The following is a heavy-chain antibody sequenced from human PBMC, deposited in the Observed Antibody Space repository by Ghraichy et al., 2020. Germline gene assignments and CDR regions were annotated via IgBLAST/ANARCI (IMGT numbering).Heavy chain of an antibody. CDR2: INHSGST. CDR3: ARSVVVVAATPYYFDY. V-gene: IGHV4-34*01. Sequence: SETLSLTCAVYGGSFSGYYWSWIRQPPGKGLEWIGEINHSGSTNYNPSLKSRVTISVDTSKNQFSLKLSSVTAADTAVYYCARSVVVVAATPYYFDYWGQGTLVTVSS. J-gene: IGHJ4*02. CDR1: GGSFSGYY. D-gene: IGHD2-15*01.